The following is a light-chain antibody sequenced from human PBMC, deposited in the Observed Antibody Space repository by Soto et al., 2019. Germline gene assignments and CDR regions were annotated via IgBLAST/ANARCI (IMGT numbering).Light chain of an antibody. CDR1: ESVSSNY. V-gene: IGKV3-20*01. CDR3: QQYGTSPWT. Sequence: EIVLTQSPGTLSLSPGERATLSCRASESVSSNYLAWYQQKPGQAPRLLIYGASSRATGIPDRFSGSGSGTDFTLTISRLEPEDCAVYYCQQYGTSPWTFGQGTKVEI. J-gene: IGKJ1*01. CDR2: GAS.